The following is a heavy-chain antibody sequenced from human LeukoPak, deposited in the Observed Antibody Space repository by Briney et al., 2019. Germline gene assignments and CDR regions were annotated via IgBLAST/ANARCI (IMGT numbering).Heavy chain of an antibody. CDR2: ISSSSSTI. J-gene: IGHJ4*02. V-gene: IGHV3-48*01. CDR1: GFTFSSYS. CDR3: ARGRPGNY. Sequence: GGSLRLSCAASGFTFSSYSMNWVRQAPGKGLEWVSYISSSSSTIYYADSVKGRFTISRDNAKNSLYLRMNSLRAEDTAVYYCARGRPGNYWGQGTLVTVSS.